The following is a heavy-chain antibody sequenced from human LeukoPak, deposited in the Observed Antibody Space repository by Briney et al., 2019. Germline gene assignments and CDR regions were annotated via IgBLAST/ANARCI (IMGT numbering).Heavy chain of an antibody. CDR2: IYHSGST. J-gene: IGHJ4*02. Sequence: PSETLSLTCAVSGGSISSSNWWSWVRQPPGKGLEWIGEIYHSGSTNYNPSLKSRVTISVDKSKNQFSLKLSSVTAADTAVYYCARDRGILVTAIHYLDYWGQGTLVTVSS. CDR1: GGSISSSNW. V-gene: IGHV4-4*02. CDR3: ARDRGILVTAIHYLDY. D-gene: IGHD2-21*02.